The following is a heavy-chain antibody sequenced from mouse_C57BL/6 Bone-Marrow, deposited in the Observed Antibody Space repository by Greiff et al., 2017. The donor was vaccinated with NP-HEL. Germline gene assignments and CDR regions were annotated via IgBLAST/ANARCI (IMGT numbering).Heavy chain of an antibody. CDR2: ISSGSSTI. CDR3: ARRVLGLGYFDV. V-gene: IGHV5-17*01. CDR1: GFTFSDYG. J-gene: IGHJ1*03. Sequence: EVQLVESGGGLVKPGGSLKLSCAASGFTFSDYGMHWVRQAPEKGLEWVAYISSGSSTIYYADTVKGRFTISRDNAKNTLFLEMTSLRSEDTAMYYCARRVLGLGYFDVWGTGTTVTVSS. D-gene: IGHD5-1*01.